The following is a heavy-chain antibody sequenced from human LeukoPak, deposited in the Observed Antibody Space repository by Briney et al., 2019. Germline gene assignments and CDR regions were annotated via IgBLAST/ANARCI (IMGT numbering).Heavy chain of an antibody. V-gene: IGHV1-46*01. Sequence: ASVKVSCKASGYTFTSYYMHWVRQAPGQGLEWMGIINPSGGSTSYAQKFQGRVTMTRDTSTSTVYMELSSLRSEDTAVSYCARRGSSSTYYYGMDVWGQGTTVTVSS. CDR2: INPSGGST. CDR1: GYTFTSYY. D-gene: IGHD6-6*01. J-gene: IGHJ6*02. CDR3: ARRGSSSTYYYGMDV.